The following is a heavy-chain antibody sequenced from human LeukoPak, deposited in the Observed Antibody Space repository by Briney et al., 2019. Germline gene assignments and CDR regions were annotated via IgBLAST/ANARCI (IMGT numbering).Heavy chain of an antibody. CDR3: ARVQDTSGYFFNFDY. D-gene: IGHD3-22*01. J-gene: IGHJ4*02. CDR2: VYYSGST. Sequence: PSKTLSLTCTVSGGSISSYYWSWIRQPPGKGLEWIGYVYYSGSTNYNPSLKSRVTISVDTSKNQFSLNLSSVTAADTAVYYCARVQDTSGYFFNFDYWGQGTLVTVSS. CDR1: GGSISSYY. V-gene: IGHV4-59*01.